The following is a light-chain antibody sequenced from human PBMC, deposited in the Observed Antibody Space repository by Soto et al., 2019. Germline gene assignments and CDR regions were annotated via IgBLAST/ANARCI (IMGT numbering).Light chain of an antibody. CDR3: QQYNSYSGYT. Sequence: DIQMTQSPSTLSGSVGDRVTITCRASQTISSWLAWYQQKPGKAPKLLIYKASTLESGVPSRFSGSGSGTEFTLTISSLQPDDFATYYCQQYNSYSGYTFGQGTKVDIK. CDR1: QTISSW. CDR2: KAS. V-gene: IGKV1-5*03. J-gene: IGKJ2*01.